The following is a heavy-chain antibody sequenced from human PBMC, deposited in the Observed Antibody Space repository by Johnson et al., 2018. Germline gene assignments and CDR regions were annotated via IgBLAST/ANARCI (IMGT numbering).Heavy chain of an antibody. V-gene: IGHV3-9*01. CDR3: AKVGYCSGGSCHDAFEI. D-gene: IGHD2-15*01. Sequence: EVQLVESGGGLVQPGRSLRLSCAASGFTFDDYAMHWVRQAPGKGLEWVSGISWNSGSIGYADSVKGRFTISRDNAKNSLYLKMNSLRAEDTALYYCAKVGYCSGGSCHDAFEIWCQGTMVTVSS. CDR2: ISWNSGSI. J-gene: IGHJ3*02. CDR1: GFTFDDYA.